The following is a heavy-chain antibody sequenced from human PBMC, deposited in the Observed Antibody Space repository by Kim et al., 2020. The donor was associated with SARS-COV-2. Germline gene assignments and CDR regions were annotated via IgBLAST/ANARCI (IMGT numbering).Heavy chain of an antibody. CDR3: AKRGNLGYCSSISCYTYFDF. CDR1: GFTFSTYA. CDR2: ISGGGGST. D-gene: IGHD2-2*02. J-gene: IGHJ4*02. V-gene: IGHV3-23*01. Sequence: GGSLRLSCAASGFTFSTYAMSWVRQAPGKGLEWVSVISGGGGSTFYADSVKGRFTISRDNSKNTLYLQMNSLRAEDTAVYYCAKRGNLGYCSSISCYTYFDFWGQGTLVTVSS.